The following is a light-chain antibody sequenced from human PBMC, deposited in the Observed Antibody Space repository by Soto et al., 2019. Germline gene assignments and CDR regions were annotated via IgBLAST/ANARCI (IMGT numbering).Light chain of an antibody. J-gene: IGKJ1*01. Sequence: EIVLTQSPGTPSLSPGERATLSCRASQSVSSSYLAWYQQKPGQAPRLLIYGASSRATGIPDRFSDSGSGTDFTLTISRLEPEDFAVYYCQQYGSSPPWTFGQGTKV. CDR1: QSVSSSY. CDR2: GAS. CDR3: QQYGSSPPWT. V-gene: IGKV3-20*01.